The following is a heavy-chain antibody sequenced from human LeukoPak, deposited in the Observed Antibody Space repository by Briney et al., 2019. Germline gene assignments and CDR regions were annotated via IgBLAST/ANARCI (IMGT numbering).Heavy chain of an antibody. J-gene: IGHJ4*02. CDR3: ARHTNDYLLNTFDS. V-gene: IGHV3-53*01. Sequence: GGSLRLSCAASGFTVSSKYMSWVRQAPGKGLEWVSVIYSGGSTCYADSVRGRFTISRDNSKNTLYLQMNSLRAEDTAVYYCARHTNDYLLNTFDSWGQGTLVTVSS. CDR1: GFTVSSKY. CDR2: IYSGGST. D-gene: IGHD1-1*01.